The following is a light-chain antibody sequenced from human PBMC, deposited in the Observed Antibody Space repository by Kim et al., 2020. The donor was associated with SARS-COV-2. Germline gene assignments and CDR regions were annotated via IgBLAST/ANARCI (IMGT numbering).Light chain of an antibody. CDR2: AAS. CDR3: QQYGGSPRT. Sequence: SPGERTTLSGRASQSVSSNYLAWYQQKPGQAPRLLVYAASSRAPGIPDRFSGSGSGTDFTLTISRLEPEDFAVYYCQQYGGSPRTFGQGTKVDIK. J-gene: IGKJ1*01. V-gene: IGKV3-20*01. CDR1: QSVSSNY.